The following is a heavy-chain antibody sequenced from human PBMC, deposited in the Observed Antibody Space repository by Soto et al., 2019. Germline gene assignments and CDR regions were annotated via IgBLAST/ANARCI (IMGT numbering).Heavy chain of an antibody. CDR1: GGTFSSYA. CDR3: AIPTRVRDYYYYGMDV. J-gene: IGHJ6*02. CDR2: IIPIFGTA. V-gene: IGHV1-69*06. Sequence: SVKVSCKASGGTFSSYAISWVRQAPGQGLEWMGGIIPIFGTANYAQKFQGRVTITADKSTSTAYMELSSLRSEDTAVYYCAIPTRVRDYYYYGMDVWGQGTTVTVS.